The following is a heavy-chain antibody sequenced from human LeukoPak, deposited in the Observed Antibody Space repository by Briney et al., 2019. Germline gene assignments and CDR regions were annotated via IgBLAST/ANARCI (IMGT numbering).Heavy chain of an antibody. CDR1: GFNFSRNG. D-gene: IGHD3-10*01. CDR3: ARVVSYYGSSYRLLDV. Sequence: GRSLRLSCEASGFNFSRNGMHWVRQAPGKGLEWVSLIWYDGSQRQYADSVQGRFIVSRDNSKNTLYLEMRGLRVEDTAVYYCARVVSYYGSSYRLLDVWGRGTLVTVSS. CDR2: IWYDGSQR. V-gene: IGHV3-33*01. J-gene: IGHJ2*01.